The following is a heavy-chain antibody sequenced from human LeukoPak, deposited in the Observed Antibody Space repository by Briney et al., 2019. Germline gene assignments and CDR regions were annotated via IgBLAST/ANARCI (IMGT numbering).Heavy chain of an antibody. D-gene: IGHD3-16*01. CDR3: GRDRFTWGSHHFPEH. Sequence: GASVKVSCKASGYSFADYHIHGVRQAPAQALEWMGIINPRGGSTTYAQKFQGRVTMTRDSSANTVSMEVNSLRSDDTAMYYCGRDRFTWGSHHFPEHWGQGTLVTVSS. J-gene: IGHJ1*01. CDR2: INPRGGST. CDR1: GYSFADYH. V-gene: IGHV1-46*01.